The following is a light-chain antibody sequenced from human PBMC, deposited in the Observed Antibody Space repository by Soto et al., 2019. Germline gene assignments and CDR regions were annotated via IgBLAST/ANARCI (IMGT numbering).Light chain of an antibody. J-gene: IGLJ2*01. CDR1: RSNIGSNT. Sequence: QSALTQPPSASGAPGQRVTLSCSGSRSNIGSNTVHWYQQFPGTAPKLLVYRTDHRPSGVPDRFSGSKSGTSASLAISGLQSEDESYYYCASWDDMLSGPVLGGGTKLTVL. CDR2: RTD. CDR3: ASWDDMLSGPV. V-gene: IGLV1-44*01.